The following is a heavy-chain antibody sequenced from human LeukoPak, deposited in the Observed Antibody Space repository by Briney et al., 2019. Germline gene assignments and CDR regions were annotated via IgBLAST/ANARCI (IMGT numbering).Heavy chain of an antibody. V-gene: IGHV1-69*05. Sequence: SVKVSCKASGGTFSSYAISWVRQAPGQGLEWMGGIIPIFGTANYAQKFQGRVTITTDESTSTAYMELSSLRSGDTAVYYCASARMEDYYYYMDVWGKGTTVTVSS. D-gene: IGHD1-1*01. J-gene: IGHJ6*03. CDR3: ASARMEDYYYYMDV. CDR2: IIPIFGTA. CDR1: GGTFSSYA.